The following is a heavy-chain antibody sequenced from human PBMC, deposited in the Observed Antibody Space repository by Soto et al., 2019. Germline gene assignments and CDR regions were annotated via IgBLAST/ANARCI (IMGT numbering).Heavy chain of an antibody. J-gene: IGHJ4*02. CDR2: IYQSGST. CDR1: GYSISIGNY. V-gene: IGHV4-38-2*02. CDR3: ARVLGAPLYYFDY. Sequence: SETLSLTCPVSGYSISIGNYWGWIRQPPGKRLEWIGSIYQSGSTYYNPSLRSRATISVDTSKNQFSLKLSSVTAADTAVYYCARVLGAPLYYFDYWGQGILVNVS. D-gene: IGHD1-26*01.